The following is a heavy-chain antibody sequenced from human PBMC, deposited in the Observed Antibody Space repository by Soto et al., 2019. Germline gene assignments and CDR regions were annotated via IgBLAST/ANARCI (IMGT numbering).Heavy chain of an antibody. D-gene: IGHD5-18*01. J-gene: IGHJ4*02. CDR3: ATDLDGAMVNYFDY. V-gene: IGHV1-24*01. CDR1: GYTLTELS. CDR2: FDPEDGET. Sequence: ASVKVSCKVSGYTLTELSMHWVRQAPGKGLEWMGGFDPEDGETIYAQKFQGRVTMTEDKSTDTAYMELSSLRSEDTAVYYCATDLDGAMVNYFDYWGQGTLVTVSS.